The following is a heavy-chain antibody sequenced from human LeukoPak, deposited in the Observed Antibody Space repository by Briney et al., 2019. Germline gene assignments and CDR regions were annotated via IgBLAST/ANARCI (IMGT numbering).Heavy chain of an antibody. CDR1: GGTFSSYT. Sequence: SVKVSCKASGGTFSSYTISWVRQAPGQGLEWMGRIIPILGIANYAQKFQGRVTITADKSTSTAYMELSSLRSEDTAVYYCARPLGYDSRGYFDYWGQGTLVTVSS. CDR3: ARPLGYDSRGYFDY. J-gene: IGHJ4*02. V-gene: IGHV1-69*02. D-gene: IGHD3-22*01. CDR2: IIPILGIA.